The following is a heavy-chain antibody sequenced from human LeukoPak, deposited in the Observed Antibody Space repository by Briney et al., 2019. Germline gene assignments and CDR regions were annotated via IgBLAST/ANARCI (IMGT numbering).Heavy chain of an antibody. CDR1: GFTFSSYA. Sequence: PGGSLRLSCAASGFTFSSYAMSWVRQAPGKGLEWVSAISGSGGSTYYADSVKGRFTISRDNSKNTLYLQMNSLRAEDTAVYYCAKYMVRGVIITPFDYWGQGTLVTVSS. V-gene: IGHV3-23*01. CDR3: AKYMVRGVIITPFDY. D-gene: IGHD3-10*01. CDR2: ISGSGGST. J-gene: IGHJ4*02.